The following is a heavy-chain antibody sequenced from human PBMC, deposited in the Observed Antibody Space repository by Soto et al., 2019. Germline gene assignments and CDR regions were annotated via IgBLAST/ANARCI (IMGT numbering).Heavy chain of an antibody. CDR1: GYTFTNYD. Sequence: QVQLVQSGAEVKKPGASVKVSCKASGYTFTNYDFNWVRQATGQGLEWVGWMSPNSGSTGYAQKFQGRVTMTRNTAMSTVYMELSSRTSEDTAVYYCARGPPNGGFDYLGREPWSPSPQ. J-gene: IGHJ4*02. CDR3: ARGPPNGGFDY. CDR2: MSPNSGST. V-gene: IGHV1-8*01. D-gene: IGHD7-27*01.